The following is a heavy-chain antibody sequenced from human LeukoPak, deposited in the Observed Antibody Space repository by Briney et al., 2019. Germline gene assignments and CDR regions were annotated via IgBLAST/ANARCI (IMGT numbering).Heavy chain of an antibody. J-gene: IGHJ4*02. CDR1: GFTVSSNY. CDR3: ARGGVTTVVRGDYFDY. CDR2: IYSGGST. D-gene: IGHD4-23*01. V-gene: IGHV3-66*01. Sequence: GGSLRLSCAASGFTVSSNYMSWVRQAPGKGLEWVSVIYSGGSTYYADSVEGRFTISRDNSKNTLYLQMNSLRAEDTAVYYCARGGVTTVVRGDYFDYWGQGTLVTVSS.